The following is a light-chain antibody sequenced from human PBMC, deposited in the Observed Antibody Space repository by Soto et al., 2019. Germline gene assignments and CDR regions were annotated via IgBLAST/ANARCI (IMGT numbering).Light chain of an antibody. J-gene: IGLJ1*01. CDR3: AAWDDSLSDYV. CDR1: SSNIGRNT. CDR2: SNN. Sequence: QSVLTQAPSASETPGQRVTVSCSGGSSNIGRNTVNWYQQLPGTAPKLLIYSNNRRPSGVPDRFSGSKSGTSASLAISGRFSEDEADYYCAAWDDSLSDYVFGTGTKVTVL. V-gene: IGLV1-44*01.